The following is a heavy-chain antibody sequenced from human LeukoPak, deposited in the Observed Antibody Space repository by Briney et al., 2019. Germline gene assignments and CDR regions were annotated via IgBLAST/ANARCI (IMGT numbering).Heavy chain of an antibody. CDR2: IRYDGSNK. D-gene: IGHD3-16*01. J-gene: IGHJ4*02. CDR3: AKLGVADYHPYYYFDY. CDR1: GFTFSSYG. Sequence: GGSLRLSCAASGFTFSSYGMHWVRQASGKGLEWVAFIRYDGSNKYYADSVKGRFTISRDNSKNTLYLQMNSLRAEDTAVYYCAKLGVADYHPYYYFDYWGQGTLVTVSS. V-gene: IGHV3-30*02.